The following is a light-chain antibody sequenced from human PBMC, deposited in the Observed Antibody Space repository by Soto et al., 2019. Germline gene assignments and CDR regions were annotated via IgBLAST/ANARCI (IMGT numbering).Light chain of an antibody. CDR1: SSDGGGYNY. J-gene: IGLJ2*01. Sequence: QSALTQPPSASGSPGQSVTISCTGTSSDGGGYNYVSWYQQHPGKAPKLMIYEVNKRPSGVPDRFSGSKSGNTASLTVSVLQAENDADYYCSSYGGSSNLVSGGGT. CDR2: EVN. V-gene: IGLV2-8*01. CDR3: SSYGGSSNLV.